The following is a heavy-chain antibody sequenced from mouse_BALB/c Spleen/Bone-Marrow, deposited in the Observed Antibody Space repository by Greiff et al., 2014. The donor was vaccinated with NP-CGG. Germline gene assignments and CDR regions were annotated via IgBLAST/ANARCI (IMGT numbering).Heavy chain of an antibody. CDR1: GFTFSSYG. J-gene: IGHJ4*01. CDR2: INSGGVNT. D-gene: IGHD4-1*01. Sequence: EVILVESGGDLVKPGGSLKLSCAASGFTFSSYGMSWVRQTPDKRLEWVATINSGGVNTYYIDSVKGRFTISRDNAKNTLYLQMSSLKSEDTAMYHCARRGNWDGRAAMDYWGQGTSVTVSS. CDR3: ARRGNWDGRAAMDY. V-gene: IGHV5-6*02.